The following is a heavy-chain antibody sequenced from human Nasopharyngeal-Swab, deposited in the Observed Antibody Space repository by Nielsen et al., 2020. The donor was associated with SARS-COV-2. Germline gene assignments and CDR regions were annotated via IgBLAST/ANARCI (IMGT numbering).Heavy chain of an antibody. J-gene: IGHJ4*02. V-gene: IGHV3-21*01. CDR2: ISSSSSYI. CDR3: AAAPSGDYGGY. Sequence: GGSLRLSCAASGFTFSSYSMNWVRQAPGKGLEWVSSISSSSSYIYYADSVKGRFTISRDNSKNTVYLQMSSLRGEDTAVYYCAAAPSGDYGGYWGQGTLVTVSS. D-gene: IGHD4-23*01. CDR1: GFTFSSYS.